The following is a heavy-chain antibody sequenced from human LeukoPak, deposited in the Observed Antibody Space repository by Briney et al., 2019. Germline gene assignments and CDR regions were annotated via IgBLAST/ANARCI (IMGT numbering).Heavy chain of an antibody. CDR1: GFTYSSYG. D-gene: IGHD6-19*01. J-gene: IGHJ5*02. Sequence: GGSLRLSCAASGFTYSSYGMHWVRQAPGKGLEWVAVISYDGSNKYYADSVKGRFTISRDNSKNTLYLQMNSLRAEDTAVYYCAKWPGSGWYRDNWFDPWGQGTLVTVSS. CDR3: AKWPGSGWYRDNWFDP. CDR2: ISYDGSNK. V-gene: IGHV3-30*18.